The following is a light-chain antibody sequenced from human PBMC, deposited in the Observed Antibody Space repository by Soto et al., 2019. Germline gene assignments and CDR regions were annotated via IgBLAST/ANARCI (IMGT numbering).Light chain of an antibody. CDR1: QGISSW. CDR3: QQSYSTPIT. V-gene: IGKV1-12*01. Sequence: DIQMTQSPSSVSASVGDRVTITCRASQGISSWLAWYQQKPVKAPKLLIFDASNLESGVPSRFSGSGSGTDFTLTISSLQPEDFATYYCQQSYSTPITFGQGTRLEI. J-gene: IGKJ5*01. CDR2: DAS.